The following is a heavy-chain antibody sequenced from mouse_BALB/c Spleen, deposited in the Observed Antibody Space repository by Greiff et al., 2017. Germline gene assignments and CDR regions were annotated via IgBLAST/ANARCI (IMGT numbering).Heavy chain of an antibody. J-gene: IGHJ2*01. CDR1: GFSLSRYS. CDR3: ARGDYYGSSSVDY. CDR2: IWGGGTT. Sequence: VMLVESGPGLVAPSQSLSITCTVSGFSLSRYSVHWVRQPPGKGLEWLGMIWGGGTTDYNSALKSRLSISKDNSKSQVFLKMNSLQTDDTAMYYCARGDYYGSSSVDYWGQGTTLTVSS. V-gene: IGHV2-6-4*01. D-gene: IGHD1-1*01.